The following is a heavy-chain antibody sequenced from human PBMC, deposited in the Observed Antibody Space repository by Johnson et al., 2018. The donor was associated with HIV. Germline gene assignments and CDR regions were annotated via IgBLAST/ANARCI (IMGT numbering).Heavy chain of an antibody. CDR2: ISYDGSNK. CDR3: ARRNAGGAFDI. CDR1: AFTFSSYA. D-gene: IGHD2-2*01. V-gene: IGHV3-30-3*01. J-gene: IGHJ3*02. Sequence: QMLLVESGGGVVQPGRSLRLSCVGSAFTFSSYAMHWVRQAPGKGLEWVAVISYDGSNKYYADSVKGRFTIPRDNSKNTLYLQMNSLRAEDTAVYYCARRNAGGAFDIWGQGTMVTVSS.